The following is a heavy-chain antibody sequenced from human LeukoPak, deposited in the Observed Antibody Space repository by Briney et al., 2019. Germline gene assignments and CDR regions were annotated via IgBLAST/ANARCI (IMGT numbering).Heavy chain of an antibody. CDR2: IYTSGST. Sequence: SQTLSLTCTVSGGSISSGSYYWSWIRQPAGKGLEWIGRIYTSGSTNYNPSLKSRVTISVDTSKNQFSLKLSSVTPADTAVYYCARGGSGWYSYWGQGTLVTVSS. J-gene: IGHJ4*02. CDR1: GGSISSGSYY. CDR3: ARGGSGWYSY. V-gene: IGHV4-61*02. D-gene: IGHD6-19*01.